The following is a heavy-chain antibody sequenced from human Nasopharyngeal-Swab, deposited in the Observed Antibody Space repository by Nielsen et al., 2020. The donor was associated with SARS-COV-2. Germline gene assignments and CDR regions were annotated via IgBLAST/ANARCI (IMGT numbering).Heavy chain of an antibody. CDR2: IYYSGTT. Sequence: SETLSLTCTVSGASITTYYWSWIRQPPGKGLEWIGYIYYSGTTLYNPSLNTRVTISGDTSKNLLSLELRSVTAADTAVYFCAREYSYDSSVYLIPLDPWGQGTLVTVSS. D-gene: IGHD3-22*01. J-gene: IGHJ5*02. CDR3: AREYSYDSSVYLIPLDP. V-gene: IGHV4-59*01. CDR1: GASITTYY.